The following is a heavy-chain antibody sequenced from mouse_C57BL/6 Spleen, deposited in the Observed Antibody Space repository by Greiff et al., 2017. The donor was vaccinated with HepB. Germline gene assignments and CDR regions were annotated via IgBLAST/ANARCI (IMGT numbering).Heavy chain of an antibody. CDR1: GYTFTNYW. J-gene: IGHJ2*01. CDR2: IYPGGGYT. CDR3: ARRSSNYFDY. D-gene: IGHD1-1*01. Sequence: QVQLQQSGAELVRPGTSVKMSCKASGYTFTNYWIGWAKQRPGHGLEWIGVIYPGGGYTNYNETFKGKATLTADKSSSTAYMQFSSLTSEDSAIYYCARRSSNYFDYWGQGTTLTVSS. V-gene: IGHV1-63*01.